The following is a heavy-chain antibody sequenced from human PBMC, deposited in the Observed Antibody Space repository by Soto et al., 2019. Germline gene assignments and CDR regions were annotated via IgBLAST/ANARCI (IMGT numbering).Heavy chain of an antibody. CDR3: ARGVWYCRGGDCYGWFET. J-gene: IGHJ5*02. CDR2: IIPLIGTA. Sequence: QVQLVQSGAEVKKPGSSVKVSCKASGGTFSSYAVSWVRQAPGERLEWMGGIIPLIGTANYAQKFQGRLTITADGSPGTSYMALSSLTSDDTAIYFCARGVWYCRGGDCYGWFETCGQGTLITVSS. D-gene: IGHD2-21*02. CDR1: GGTFSSYA. V-gene: IGHV1-69*01.